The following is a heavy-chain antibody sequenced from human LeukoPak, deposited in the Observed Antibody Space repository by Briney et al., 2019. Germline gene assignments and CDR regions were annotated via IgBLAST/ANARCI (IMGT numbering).Heavy chain of an antibody. CDR3: AGGSGWVTDS. Sequence: GGSLRLSCAASGFAFSAYWMNWVRQAPGKGLEWVANIKQDGSEKYYVDSVKGRFTISRDNAKNSLYLQMNSLRAEDTAVYFCAGGSGWVTDSWGQGTLVTVSA. CDR2: IKQDGSEK. CDR1: GFAFSAYW. J-gene: IGHJ4*02. V-gene: IGHV3-7*01. D-gene: IGHD6-19*01.